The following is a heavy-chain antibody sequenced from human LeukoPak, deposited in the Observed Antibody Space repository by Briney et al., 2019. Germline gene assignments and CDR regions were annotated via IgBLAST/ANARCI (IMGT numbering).Heavy chain of an antibody. CDR2: IKKDGSEK. V-gene: IGHV3-7*03. Sequence: LAGGSLRLSCAASGFTFSSYWMSWVRQAPGKGLEWVANIKKDGSEKYYVDSVKGRFTISRDNAKNSLYLQMNSLRAEDTALYYCARVNLSGSWYRYYYYYMDVWGKGTTVTVSS. J-gene: IGHJ6*03. D-gene: IGHD6-13*01. CDR3: ARVNLSGSWYRYYYYYMDV. CDR1: GFTFSSYW.